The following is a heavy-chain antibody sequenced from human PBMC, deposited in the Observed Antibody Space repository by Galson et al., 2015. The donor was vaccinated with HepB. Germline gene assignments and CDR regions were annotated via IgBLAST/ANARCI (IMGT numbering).Heavy chain of an antibody. CDR2: TYYRSKWYN. J-gene: IGHJ2*01. Sequence: CAISGDSVSSNSVAWNWIRQSPSRGLEWLGRTYYRSKWYNDYAVSVKSRITINPDTSKNQFSLQLNSVTPEDTAVYYCARGLRRYFDLWGRGTLVTVSS. V-gene: IGHV6-1*01. D-gene: IGHD5/OR15-5a*01. CDR1: GDSVSSNSVA. CDR3: ARGLRRYFDL.